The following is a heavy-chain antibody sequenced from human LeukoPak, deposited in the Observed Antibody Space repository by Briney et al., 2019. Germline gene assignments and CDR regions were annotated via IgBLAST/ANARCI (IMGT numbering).Heavy chain of an antibody. D-gene: IGHD2-2*03. Sequence: GGSLRLSCAASGFSFSDYAMSWVRQAPRKSLEWVAGLFGSGSGKSYADSVRGGVTISRDNSRNMVFLQMYSLSAEDTAMYYCVKDLISRDGYWDIDSWGRGTLVTVSS. CDR2: LFGSGSGK. CDR3: VKDLISRDGYWDIDS. J-gene: IGHJ5*01. CDR1: GFSFSDYA. V-gene: IGHV3-23*01.